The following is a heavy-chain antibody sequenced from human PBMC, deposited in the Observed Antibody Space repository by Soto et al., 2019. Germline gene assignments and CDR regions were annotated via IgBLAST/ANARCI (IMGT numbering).Heavy chain of an antibody. Sequence: SETLSLTCTVSGGSISSYYWSWIRQPPGKGLEWIGCIYYSGSTNYNPSLKSRVTISVDTSKNQFSLKLSSVTAADTAVYYCARAIAAAATPFDYWGQGTLVTVSS. CDR1: GGSISSYY. V-gene: IGHV4-59*01. CDR3: ARAIAAAATPFDY. CDR2: IYYSGST. J-gene: IGHJ4*02. D-gene: IGHD6-13*01.